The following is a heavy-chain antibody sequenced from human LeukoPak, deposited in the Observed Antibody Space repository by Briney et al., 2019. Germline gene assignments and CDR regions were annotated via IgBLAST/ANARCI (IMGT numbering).Heavy chain of an antibody. CDR2: ISSTGRTI. D-gene: IGHD4-17*01. Sequence: GGSLRLSCAASGFPFSSHEMNWVRQAPGKGLEWVAYISSTGRTIYYADSVKGRFTVSRDNDKNSVYLQMNSLRAEDTAIYYCVRVMKAEVDSGSNWFGPWGQGTLVAVSS. CDR3: VRVMKAEVDSGSNWFGP. J-gene: IGHJ5*02. V-gene: IGHV3-48*03. CDR1: GFPFSSHE.